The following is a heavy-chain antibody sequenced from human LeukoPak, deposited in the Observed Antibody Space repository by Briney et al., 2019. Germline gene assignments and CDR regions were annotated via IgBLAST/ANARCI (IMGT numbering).Heavy chain of an antibody. J-gene: IGHJ4*02. D-gene: IGHD3-10*01. V-gene: IGHV1-2*02. CDR3: ARHTLYGSGSYYVYYFDY. CDR1: GYTFTSYG. Sequence: ASVKVSCKASGYTFTSYGISWVRQAPGQGLEWMGWINPNSGGTDYAQKFQGRVTMTRDTSISTAYMELRSLRSDDTAVYYCARHTLYGSGSYYVYYFDYWGQGTLVTVSS. CDR2: INPNSGGT.